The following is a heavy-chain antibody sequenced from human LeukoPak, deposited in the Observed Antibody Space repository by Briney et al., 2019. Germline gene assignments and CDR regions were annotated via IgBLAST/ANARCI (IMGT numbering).Heavy chain of an antibody. J-gene: IGHJ3*02. Sequence: GGSLRLSCAASGFPFSSYWMSWVRQAPGKGLEWVANIKQDGSEKYYVDSVKGRFTISRDNAKNSLYLQMNSLRAEDTAVYYCVRVLYDSSGSYAFDIWGQGTMVTVSS. CDR2: IKQDGSEK. CDR1: GFPFSSYW. V-gene: IGHV3-7*03. D-gene: IGHD3-22*01. CDR3: VRVLYDSSGSYAFDI.